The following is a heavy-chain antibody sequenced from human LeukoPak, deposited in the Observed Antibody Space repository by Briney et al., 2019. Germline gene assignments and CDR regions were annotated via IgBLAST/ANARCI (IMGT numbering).Heavy chain of an antibody. V-gene: IGHV4-31*03. CDR2: IYYSGST. CDR3: ARSGDIVVGTNWFDP. Sequence: PSETLSLTCTVSGGSISSGGYYWSWIRQHPGKGLEWIGCIYYSGSTYYNPSLKSRVTISVDTSKNQFSLKLSSVTAADTAVYYCARSGDIVVGTNWFDPWGQGTLVTVSS. CDR1: GGSISSGGYY. D-gene: IGHD2-15*01. J-gene: IGHJ5*02.